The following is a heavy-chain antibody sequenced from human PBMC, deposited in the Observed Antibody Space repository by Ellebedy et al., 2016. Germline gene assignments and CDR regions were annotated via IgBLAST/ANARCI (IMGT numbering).Heavy chain of an antibody. V-gene: IGHV3-21*01. CDR3: ARDGSEWSRDY. D-gene: IGHD3-3*01. J-gene: IGHJ4*02. Sequence: GESLKISXAASGSTFSGYTMNWVRQAPGKGLEWVSSISSSGSNIFYADSVKGRFTISRDNAKNSLFLQMNSLRVEDTAVYYCARDGSEWSRDYWGQGTLVTVSS. CDR2: ISSSGSNI. CDR1: GSTFSGYT.